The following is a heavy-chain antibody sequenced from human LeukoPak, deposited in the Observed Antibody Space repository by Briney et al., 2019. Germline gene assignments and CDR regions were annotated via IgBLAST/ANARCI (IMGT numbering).Heavy chain of an antibody. J-gene: IGHJ3*02. CDR1: GFTFSNYA. CDR3: TRDEGLVAGIWRAYDI. V-gene: IGHV3-23*01. Sequence: GGSLRLSCAASGFTFSNYATSWIRQAPGKGLEWFSLITGSGDNSYYTDSVKGRFTLSRANSKNTLFLQMDSLRAEDTAVYYCTRDEGLVAGIWRAYDIWGQGTMVTVSS. CDR2: ITGSGDNS. D-gene: IGHD6-19*01.